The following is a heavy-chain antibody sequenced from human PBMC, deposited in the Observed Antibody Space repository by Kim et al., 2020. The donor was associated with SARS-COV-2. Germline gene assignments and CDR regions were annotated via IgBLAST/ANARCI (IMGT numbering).Heavy chain of an antibody. CDR3: TRGAYLYYFDY. D-gene: IGHD2-21*01. CDR1: GFTVSSNY. Sequence: GGSLILSCAASGFTVSSNYISWVRQAPGKGLEWVSVIYSGGSTFYADSVKGRFTISRDNSKNTLYLQMNSLRAEDTAVYYCTRGAYLYYFDYWGQGTLVT. V-gene: IGHV3-53*01. CDR2: IYSGGST. J-gene: IGHJ4*02.